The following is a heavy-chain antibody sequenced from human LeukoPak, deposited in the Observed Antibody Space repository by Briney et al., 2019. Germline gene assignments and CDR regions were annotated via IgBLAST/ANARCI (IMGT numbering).Heavy chain of an antibody. V-gene: IGHV3-30-3*01. CDR3: ASLGATTAYFDY. CDR2: ISYDGSNK. Sequence: GVSLRLSCAASGFTFSSYAMHWVRQAPGKGLEWVAVISYDGSNKYYADSVKGRFTISRDNSKNTLYLQMNSLRAEDTAVYYCASLGATTAYFDYWGQGTLVTVSS. J-gene: IGHJ4*02. CDR1: GFTFSSYA. D-gene: IGHD1-26*01.